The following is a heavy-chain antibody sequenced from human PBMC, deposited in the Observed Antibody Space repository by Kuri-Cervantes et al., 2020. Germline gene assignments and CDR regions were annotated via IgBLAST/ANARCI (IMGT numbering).Heavy chain of an antibody. CDR1: GGSISSYY. Sequence: SETLSLTCTVSGGSISSYYWSWIRQPAGKGLEWIGRIYTSGSTNYNPSLKSRVTISVDTSKNQFSLKLSSVTAADTAVYYCARDFRLVGATDPFGVWYFDYWGQGTLVTVSS. V-gene: IGHV4-4*07. J-gene: IGHJ4*02. D-gene: IGHD1-26*01. CDR3: ARDFRLVGATDPFGVWYFDY. CDR2: IYTSGST.